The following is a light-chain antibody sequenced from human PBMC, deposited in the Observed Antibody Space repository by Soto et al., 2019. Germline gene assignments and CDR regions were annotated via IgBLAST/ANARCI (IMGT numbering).Light chain of an antibody. CDR2: DAS. V-gene: IGKV3-15*01. J-gene: IGKJ1*01. CDR1: QSVTSN. Sequence: EIVMTQSPATLSVSPGERATLSCRASQSVTSNLAWYQQKPGLAPRLLIYDASTRATGLPARFSGSGSGTEFTLTISSLQSEDFAVYYCQQYNDRPRTFGQGTKVEIK. CDR3: QQYNDRPRT.